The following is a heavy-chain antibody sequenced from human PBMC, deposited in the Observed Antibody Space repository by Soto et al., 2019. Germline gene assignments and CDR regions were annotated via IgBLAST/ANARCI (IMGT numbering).Heavy chain of an antibody. V-gene: IGHV4-59*08. CDR2: IYYTGST. J-gene: IGHJ2*01. CDR3: ARQFCGGDCPRWYFNL. Sequence: QVQLQESGPGLVKPSETLSLTCNVSGASISSYYWSWIRQPPGKGLEWIGNIYYTGSTNYNPSLTSRVTTSVETSKNQFSLKLSSATAADTAVYYCARQFCGGDCPRWYFNLWGRGTLVTVSS. CDR1: GASISSYY. D-gene: IGHD2-21*01.